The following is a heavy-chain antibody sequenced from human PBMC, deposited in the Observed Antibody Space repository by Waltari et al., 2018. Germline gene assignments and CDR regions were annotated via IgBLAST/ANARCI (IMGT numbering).Heavy chain of an antibody. Sequence: EVQLLESGGGLVQPGGSLRLSCAASGFTFRSYAMSWVRQAPGKGLEWVSAISGSGGSTYYADSVKGRFTISRDNSKNTLYLQMNSLRAEDTAVYYGAKGLGGPILLWFGELFDWFDPWGQGTLVTVSS. CDR3: AKGLGGPILLWFGELFDWFDP. D-gene: IGHD3-10*01. CDR2: ISGSGGST. J-gene: IGHJ5*02. V-gene: IGHV3-23*01. CDR1: GFTFRSYA.